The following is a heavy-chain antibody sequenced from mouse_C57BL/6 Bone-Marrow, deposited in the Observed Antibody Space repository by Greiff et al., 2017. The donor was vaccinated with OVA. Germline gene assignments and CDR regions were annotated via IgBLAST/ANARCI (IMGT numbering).Heavy chain of an antibody. Sequence: EVMLVESGGGLVKPGGSLKLSCAASGFTFSSYAMSWVRQTPEKRLEWVATISDGGSYTYYPDNVKGRFTISRDNAKNNLYLQMSHLKSEDTAMYYCARALDSSGYVRDYWGQGTTLTVSS. D-gene: IGHD3-2*02. J-gene: IGHJ2*01. V-gene: IGHV5-4*03. CDR3: ARALDSSGYVRDY. CDR2: ISDGGSYT. CDR1: GFTFSSYA.